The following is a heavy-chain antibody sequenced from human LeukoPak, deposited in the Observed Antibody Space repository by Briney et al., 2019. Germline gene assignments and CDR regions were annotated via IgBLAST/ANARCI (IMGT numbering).Heavy chain of an antibody. D-gene: IGHD5-12*01. CDR1: GGSISSGSYY. J-gene: IGHJ6*03. Sequence: SQTLSLTCTVSGGSISSGSYYWSWIRQPAGKGLEWIGRIYTSVSTNYNPSLKSRVTISVDTSKNQFSLKLSSVTAADTAVYYCARGRYSGYSYNYYYMDVWGKGTTVTVSS. CDR3: ARGRYSGYSYNYYYMDV. V-gene: IGHV4-61*02. CDR2: IYTSVST.